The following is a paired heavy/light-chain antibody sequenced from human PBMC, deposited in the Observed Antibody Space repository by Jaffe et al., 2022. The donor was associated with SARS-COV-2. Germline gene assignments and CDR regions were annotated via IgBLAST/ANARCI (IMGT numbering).Light chain of an antibody. CDR1: QSVSSN. Sequence: EIVMTQSPATLSVSPGERATLSCRASQSVSSNLAWYQQKPGQAPRLLIYGASTRATGIPARFSGSGSGTEFTLTISSLQSEDFAVYYCQQYNNWPLYTFGQGTKLEIK. J-gene: IGKJ2*01. V-gene: IGKV3-15*01. CDR2: GAS. CDR3: QQYNNWPLYT.
Heavy chain of an antibody. CDR1: GGSISSGGYY. J-gene: IGHJ6*02. CDR2: IYYSGST. CDR3: ARESPFFYCSSTSCPSGGYYTGYYYYGMDV. Sequence: QVQLQESGPGLVKPSQTLSLTCTVSGGSISSGGYYWSWIRQHPGKGLEWIGYIYYSGSTYYNPSLKSRVTISVDTSKNQFSLKLSSVTAADTAVYYCARESPFFYCSSTSCPSGGYYTGYYYYGMDVWGQGTTVTVSS. V-gene: IGHV4-31*03. D-gene: IGHD2-2*01.